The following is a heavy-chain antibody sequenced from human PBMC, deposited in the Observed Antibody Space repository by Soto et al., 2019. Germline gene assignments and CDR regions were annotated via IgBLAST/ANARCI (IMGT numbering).Heavy chain of an antibody. V-gene: IGHV1-8*01. CDR3: ARPTPDYYYYGMDV. CDR2: MNPNSGNT. CDR1: GGTFTSYD. Sequence: QVQLVQSGAEVKKPGSSVQVSCKASGGTFTSYDINWVRQATGQGLEWMGWMNPNSGNTGYAQKFQGRVTMTRNTSISTAYMELSSLRSEDTAVYYCARPTPDYYYYGMDVWGQGTTVTVSS. J-gene: IGHJ6*02.